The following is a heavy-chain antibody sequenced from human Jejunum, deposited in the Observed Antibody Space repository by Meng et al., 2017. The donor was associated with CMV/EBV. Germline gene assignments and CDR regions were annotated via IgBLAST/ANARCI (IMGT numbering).Heavy chain of an antibody. V-gene: IGHV3-11*01. Sequence: CAASGCAFSDSDMGWIRQAPGRGLWWVSYITNSGTSIYYADSVKGQFTISRDNAKNSLYLQMNSLRAEDTAVYYCARFVGYTYGYDYWGQGTLVTVSS. D-gene: IGHD5-18*01. CDR1: GCAFSDSD. J-gene: IGHJ4*02. CDR2: ITNSGTSI. CDR3: ARFVGYTYGYDY.